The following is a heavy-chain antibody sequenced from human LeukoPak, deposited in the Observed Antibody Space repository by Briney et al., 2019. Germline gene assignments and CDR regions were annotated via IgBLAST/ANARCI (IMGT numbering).Heavy chain of an antibody. D-gene: IGHD4-17*01. CDR2: MFPDGRT. CDR3: ARTNPVYGDYDY. V-gene: IGHV3-53*01. Sequence: GGSLRLSCAVSGFSVNDNYMSWVRQAPGKGLQWVSVMFPDGRTYYADSVKGRFTISRDLARNTLLLQMHSLRADDTAIHYCARTNPVYGDYDYWGQGTLVTVSS. CDR1: GFSVNDNY. J-gene: IGHJ4*02.